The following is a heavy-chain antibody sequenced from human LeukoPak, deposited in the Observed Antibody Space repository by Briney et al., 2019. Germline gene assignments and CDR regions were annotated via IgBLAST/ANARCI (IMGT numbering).Heavy chain of an antibody. CDR3: ARAVVLGAFDI. CDR2: IYYSGSI. V-gene: IGHV4-59*01. Sequence: SETLSLTCTVSGGSISSYYWSWIRQPPGKGLEWIGYIYYSGSINYNPSLKSRVTISVDTSKNQFSLKLSSVTAADTAVYYCARAVVLGAFDIWGQGTMVTVSS. CDR1: GGSISSYY. J-gene: IGHJ3*02. D-gene: IGHD4/OR15-4a*01.